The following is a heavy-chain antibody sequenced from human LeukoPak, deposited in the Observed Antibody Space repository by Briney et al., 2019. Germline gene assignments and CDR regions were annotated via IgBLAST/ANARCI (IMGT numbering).Heavy chain of an antibody. CDR3: AREEMAVSGYFDY. J-gene: IGHJ4*02. D-gene: IGHD5-24*01. Sequence: GGSLRLSCAASGFTVSSNYMSWVRQAPGKGLEWVSLISSGGGTYYADSVKGRFTISKDNSKSMVYLQMNSLRADDTAVYYCAREEMAVSGYFDYWGQGILVTVSS. V-gene: IGHV3-53*01. CDR2: ISSGGGT. CDR1: GFTVSSNY.